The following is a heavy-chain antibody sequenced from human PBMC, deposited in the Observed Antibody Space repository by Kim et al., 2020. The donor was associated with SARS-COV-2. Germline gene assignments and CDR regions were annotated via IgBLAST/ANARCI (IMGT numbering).Heavy chain of an antibody. V-gene: IGHV3-33*04. Sequence: GGSLRLSCHASGFDFNKYVMHWVRQAPGKGLEWVADISFDGNVDNDAYSVRGRFIISRDNSKNTLFLQMNRLRVEDTGVYFLARASEMLAFSTWFDSWG. CDR2: ISFDGNVD. CDR3: ARASEMLAFSTWFDS. D-gene: IGHD3-16*01. CDR1: GFDFNKYV. J-gene: IGHJ5*01.